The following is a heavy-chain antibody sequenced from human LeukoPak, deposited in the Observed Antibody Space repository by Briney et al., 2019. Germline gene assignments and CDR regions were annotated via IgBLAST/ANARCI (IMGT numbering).Heavy chain of an antibody. J-gene: IGHJ4*02. V-gene: IGHV4-30-4*01. CDR3: ARVKGAVAGTRIFDY. CDR1: GGSISSGDYY. Sequence: SQTLSLTCTVSGGSISSGDYYWSWIRQPPGKGLEWIGYIYYSGSTYYNLSLKSRVTISVDTSKNQFSLKLSSVTAADTAVYYCARVKGAVAGTRIFDYWGQGTLVTVSS. CDR2: IYYSGST. D-gene: IGHD6-19*01.